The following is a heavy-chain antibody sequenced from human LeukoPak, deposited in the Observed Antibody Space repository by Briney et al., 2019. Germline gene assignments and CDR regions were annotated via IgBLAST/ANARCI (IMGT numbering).Heavy chain of an antibody. CDR2: IYPGDSDT. J-gene: IGHJ6*02. CDR3: ATHAQCAYYYYYYGMDV. V-gene: IGHV5-51*01. Sequence: GESLKISCYGSGYSFTSYWIGWVRQMPGKGLEWMGIIYPGDSDTRYSPPFQGQVPISADKSINTPLLQWSSLRAAEPEIYYHATHAQCAYYYYYYGMDVWGQGTTVTVSS. D-gene: IGHD6-19*01. CDR1: GYSFTSYW.